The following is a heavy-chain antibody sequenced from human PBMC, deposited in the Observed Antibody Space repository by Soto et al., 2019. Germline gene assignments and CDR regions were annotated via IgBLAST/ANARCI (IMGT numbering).Heavy chain of an antibody. Sequence: PSETLSLTCTVTGDSISSRSYYWGWIRQPPGKGLEWIGSIYYSGSTYNNPSLRSRVSMSIDTSKDQFSLKLKSVTAADKALYFCAGQRTSVVTKDYFDVWGQGSLVTVS. V-gene: IGHV4-39*01. CDR3: AGQRTSVVTKDYFDV. D-gene: IGHD2-21*02. CDR2: IYYSGST. CDR1: GDSISSRSYY. J-gene: IGHJ4*02.